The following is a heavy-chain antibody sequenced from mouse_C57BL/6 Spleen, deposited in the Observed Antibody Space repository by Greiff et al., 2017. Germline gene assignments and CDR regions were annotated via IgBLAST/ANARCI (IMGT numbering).Heavy chain of an antibody. Sequence: EVQLQQSGPVLVKPGASVKMSCKASGYTFTDYYMNWVKQSHGKSLEWIGVINPYNGGTSYNQKFKGKATLTVDKSSSTAYMELNSLTSEDSAVYYCASRYDAFAYWGQGTLVTVSA. CDR2: INPYNGGT. V-gene: IGHV1-19*01. D-gene: IGHD2-12*01. CDR1: GYTFTDYY. CDR3: ASRYDAFAY. J-gene: IGHJ3*01.